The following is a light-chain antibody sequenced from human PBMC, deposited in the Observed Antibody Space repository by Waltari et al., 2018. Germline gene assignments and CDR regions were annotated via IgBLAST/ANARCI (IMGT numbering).Light chain of an antibody. CDR1: SLRSSY. Sequence: SSELTQDPAVSVALGQTVRITCQGDSLRSSYASWYQQKPGQAPVLVIYGKHNRPSGIPDRFSGSSSGNTASLTITGAQAEDEADYYCNSRDSSGNLVVFGGGTKLTVL. J-gene: IGLJ2*01. CDR2: GKH. CDR3: NSRDSSGNLVV. V-gene: IGLV3-19*01.